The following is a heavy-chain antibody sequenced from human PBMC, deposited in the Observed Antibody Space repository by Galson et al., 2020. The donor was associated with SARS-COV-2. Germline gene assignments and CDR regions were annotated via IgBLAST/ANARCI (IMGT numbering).Heavy chain of an antibody. Sequence: SSVKVSCKASGDSFNNFAVTWVRQAPGQGLEWVGGIIPVLGIANYAQELPDRVTISADTSTSIIYMEMRSLRSDDTAVYYCARDVEYTGYDFAASDVWGRGTMITVSS. D-gene: IGHD5-12*01. CDR2: IIPVLGIA. CDR3: ARDVEYTGYDFAASDV. V-gene: IGHV1-69*10. CDR1: GDSFNNFA. J-gene: IGHJ3*01.